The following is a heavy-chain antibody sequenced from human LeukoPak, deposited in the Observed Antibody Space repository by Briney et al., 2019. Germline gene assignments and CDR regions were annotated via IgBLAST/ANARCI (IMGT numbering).Heavy chain of an antibody. Sequence: PGGSLRLSCAASGFTFSSYGMSWVRQAPGKGLEWVTAVSGSGGSTYYADSVKGRFTISRDNSKNTLYLQMNSLRAEDTAVYYCAKGSVTMVRGVIKLYYYYGMDVWGKGTTVTVSS. V-gene: IGHV3-23*01. CDR1: GFTFSSYG. CDR3: AKGSVTMVRGVIKLYYYYGMDV. J-gene: IGHJ6*04. CDR2: VSGSGGST. D-gene: IGHD3-10*01.